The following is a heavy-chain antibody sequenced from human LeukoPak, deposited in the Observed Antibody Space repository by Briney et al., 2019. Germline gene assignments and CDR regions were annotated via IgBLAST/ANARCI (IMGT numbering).Heavy chain of an antibody. CDR2: ISGSGGST. D-gene: IGHD5-18*01. V-gene: IGHV3-23*01. J-gene: IGHJ4*02. CDR3: AKCFRGYNYVIFDY. CDR1: GFTFSSYD. Sequence: GGSLRLSCAASGFTFSSYDMSWVRQAPGKGLEAVSYISGSGGSTDYADSVKGRFTISRDNSNNTLYLQMNSLRAEDTAVYYCAKCFRGYNYVIFDYWGQGTLVTVSS.